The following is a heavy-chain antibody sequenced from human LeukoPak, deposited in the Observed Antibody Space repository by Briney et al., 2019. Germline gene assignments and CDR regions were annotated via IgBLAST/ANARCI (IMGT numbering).Heavy chain of an antibody. J-gene: IGHJ6*03. CDR3: ARRQEPRGSGYYYYYYYMDV. V-gene: IGHV4-34*01. D-gene: IGHD3-22*01. CDR2: INHSGST. Sequence: PSETLSLTCAVYGGSFSGYYWSWIRQPPGKGLEWTGEINHSGSTNYNPSLKSRVTISVDTSKNQFSLKLSSVTAADTAVYYCARRQEPRGSGYYYYYYYMDVWGKGTTVTISS. CDR1: GGSFSGYY.